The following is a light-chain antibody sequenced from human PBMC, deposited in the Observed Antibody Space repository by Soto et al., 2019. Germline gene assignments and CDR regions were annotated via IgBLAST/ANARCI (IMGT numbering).Light chain of an antibody. CDR1: QSVSSY. CDR2: DAS. Sequence: EIALTQSPATPSLSPGERATPSCRASQSVSSYLAWYQQKPGQAPRLLIYDASNRATGIPARFSGSGSGTDFTLTISRLEPEDFAVYYCQQYGSSPQTFGQGTRLEIK. J-gene: IGKJ5*01. CDR3: QQYGSSPQT. V-gene: IGKV3-20*01.